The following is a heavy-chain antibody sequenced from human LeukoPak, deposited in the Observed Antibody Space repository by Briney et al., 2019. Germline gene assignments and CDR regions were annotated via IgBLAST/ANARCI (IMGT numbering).Heavy chain of an antibody. V-gene: IGHV3-23*01. Sequence: GGSLRLSCAASGFTFSSYGMSWVRQAPGKGLEWVSAISGSGGGTYYADSVKGRFTISRDNSKNTLYLQMNSLRAEDTAVYYCAKEGARTYYYDSSGYYLDYWGQGTLVTVSS. CDR2: ISGSGGGT. CDR3: AKEGARTYYYDSSGYYLDY. J-gene: IGHJ4*02. CDR1: GFTFSSYG. D-gene: IGHD3-22*01.